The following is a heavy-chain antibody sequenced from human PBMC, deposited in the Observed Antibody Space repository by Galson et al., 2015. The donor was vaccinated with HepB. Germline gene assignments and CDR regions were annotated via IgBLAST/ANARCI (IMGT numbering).Heavy chain of an antibody. J-gene: IGHJ4*02. CDR1: GFTFSSYW. V-gene: IGHV3-21*01. D-gene: IGHD2-8*01. CDR2: ISGSGGST. Sequence: SLRLSCAASGFTFSSYWMHWVRQAPGKGLEWVSAISGSGGSTYYADSVKGRFTISRDNARNSLYLQMNSLRAEDTAMYYCARDLIYDYWGQGTLVTVSS. CDR3: ARDLIYDY.